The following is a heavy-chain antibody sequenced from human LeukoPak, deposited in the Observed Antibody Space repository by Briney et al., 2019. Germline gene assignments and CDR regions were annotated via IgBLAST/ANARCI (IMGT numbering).Heavy chain of an antibody. CDR1: GYTFTGYY. D-gene: IGHD3-22*01. CDR2: INPNSGGT. Sequence: GASVKVSCKASGYTFTGYYMHWVRQAPGQGLEWMGWINPNSGGTNYAQKFQGRVTMTRDTSISTAYMELSRLRSDDTAVYYCARARHYYDSSGYYYYWGQGTLVTASS. V-gene: IGHV1-2*02. J-gene: IGHJ4*02. CDR3: ARARHYYDSSGYYYY.